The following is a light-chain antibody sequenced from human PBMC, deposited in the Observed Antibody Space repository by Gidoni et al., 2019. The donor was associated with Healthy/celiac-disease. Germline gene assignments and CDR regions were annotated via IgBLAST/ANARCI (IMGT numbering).Light chain of an antibody. Sequence: AIRITQSPSSLSASTGDRVTITCRASQGISSYLAWYQQKPGKAPKLLIYAASTLQSGVPSRFSGSGSGTDLTLTINCLQSEDFATYYCQQYYSYPWTFGQXTKVEIK. CDR3: QQYYSYPWT. V-gene: IGKV1-8*01. CDR2: AAS. CDR1: QGISSY. J-gene: IGKJ1*01.